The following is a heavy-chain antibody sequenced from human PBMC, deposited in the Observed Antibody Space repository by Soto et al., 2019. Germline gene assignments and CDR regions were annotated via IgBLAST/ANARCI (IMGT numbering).Heavy chain of an antibody. V-gene: IGHV4-30-2*03. D-gene: IGHD6-13*01. J-gene: IGHJ6*02. Sequence: PSETLSLTCAVSGGSISSGDYSWNWIRQPPGKGLEWIGCIYYGGSTYYNPSLQSRVTMSVDRSRNQFSLKLNSVTAADTAVYYCARHQFRTPFSSSWPYYYYGMDVWGQGTTVTVSS. CDR2: IYYGGST. CDR3: ARHQFRTPFSSSWPYYYYGMDV. CDR1: GGSISSGDYS.